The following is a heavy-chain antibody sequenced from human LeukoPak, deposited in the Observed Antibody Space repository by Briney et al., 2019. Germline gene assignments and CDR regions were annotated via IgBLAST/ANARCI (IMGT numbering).Heavy chain of an antibody. J-gene: IGHJ3*01. CDR1: AFTLSNYA. V-gene: IGHV3-48*01. CDR2: ISSSGSTI. CDR3: AIIGCYRGVCAFDV. Sequence: PGGSLRLSCAGSAFTLSNYAINWVRQAPGKGPEWLSYISSSGSTILYADSVKGRFTISRDIAKNSLYLQMNSLRAEDTAVYYCAIIGCYRGVCAFDVWGQGTRVTVSS. D-gene: IGHD2-2*01.